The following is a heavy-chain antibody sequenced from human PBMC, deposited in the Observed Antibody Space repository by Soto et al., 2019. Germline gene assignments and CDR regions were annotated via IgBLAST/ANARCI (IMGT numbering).Heavy chain of an antibody. V-gene: IGHV4-59*01. CDR2: IYNSGST. CDR1: GGSISTYY. CDR3: ARGPPVEMAIFNLLDY. D-gene: IGHD2-15*01. J-gene: IGHJ4*02. Sequence: SETLSLTCSVSGGSISTYYWTWIRQSPGKGLEWIGNIYNSGSTNYNPSLKSRVTISVDTSKNQFSLKLSSVTAADTAVYYCARGPPVEMAIFNLLDYWGQGTLVTVSS.